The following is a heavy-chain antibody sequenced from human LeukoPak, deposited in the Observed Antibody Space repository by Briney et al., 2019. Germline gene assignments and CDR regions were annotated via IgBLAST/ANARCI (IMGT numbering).Heavy chain of an antibody. V-gene: IGHV3-53*01. Sequence: GGSLRLSCAASGFTISSNYMSWVRQGPGKGLEWVSLIYSGGYTYYADSVKGRLTISRDNSKNTLYLQMNSLRGEDTAVYYCARQRYYYDSSGPYFDYWGQGTLVTVSS. J-gene: IGHJ4*02. CDR3: ARQRYYYDSSGPYFDY. CDR2: IYSGGYT. CDR1: GFTISSNY. D-gene: IGHD3-22*01.